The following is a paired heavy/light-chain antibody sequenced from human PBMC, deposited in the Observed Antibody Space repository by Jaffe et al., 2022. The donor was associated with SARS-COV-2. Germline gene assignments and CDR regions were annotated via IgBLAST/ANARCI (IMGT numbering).Heavy chain of an antibody. Sequence: QVQLQESGPGLVKPSETLSLTCTVSGGSISSYYWSWIRQPAGKGLEWIGRIYTSGSTNYNPSLKSRVTMSVDTSKNQFSLKLSSVTAADTAVYYCATETSARTTERNYYYYGMDVWGQGTTVTVSS. CDR2: IYTSGST. CDR3: ATETSARTTERNYYYYGMDV. CDR1: GGSISSYY. V-gene: IGHV4-4*07. J-gene: IGHJ6*02.
Light chain of an antibody. Sequence: DIQMTQSPSSLSASVGDRVTITCRASQGISNYLAWYQQKPGKVPKLLIYAASTLQSGVPSRFSGSGSGTDFTLTISSLQPEDVATYYCQKYNSAPLTFGPGTKVDIK. CDR2: AAS. CDR1: QGISNY. V-gene: IGKV1-27*01. CDR3: QKYNSAPLT. J-gene: IGKJ3*01.